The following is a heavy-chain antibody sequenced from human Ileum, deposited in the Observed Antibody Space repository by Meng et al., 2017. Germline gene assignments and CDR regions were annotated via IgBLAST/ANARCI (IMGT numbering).Heavy chain of an antibody. Sequence: GESLKISCAASGFTLTNYWMSWVRQAPGKGLEWVANIEQDGSEIYYVDSVKGRFTISRDNAKNSLYLQMNGLRAEDTAVYHCAGGGNYYIYWGQGTLVTVSS. CDR3: AGGGNYYIY. J-gene: IGHJ4*02. CDR1: GFTLTNYW. V-gene: IGHV3-7*01. CDR2: IEQDGSEI. D-gene: IGHD1-26*01.